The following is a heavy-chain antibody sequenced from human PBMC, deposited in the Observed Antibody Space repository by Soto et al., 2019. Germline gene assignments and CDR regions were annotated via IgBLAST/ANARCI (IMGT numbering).Heavy chain of an antibody. CDR2: INAGNGNT. CDR3: ARDSPPTDY. J-gene: IGHJ4*02. Sequence: QVQLVQSGAEVKKPGASVKVSCKASGYTFTSYAMDWVRQAPGQRLEWMGWINAGNGNTKYSQNFQGRVTITRDTSASTAYMERSSLSSEDTAVYYCARDSPPTDYWGQGTLVTVSS. CDR1: GYTFTSYA. V-gene: IGHV1-3*01.